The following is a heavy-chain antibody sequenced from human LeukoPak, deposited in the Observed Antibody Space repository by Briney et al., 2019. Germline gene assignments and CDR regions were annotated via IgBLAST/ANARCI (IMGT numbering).Heavy chain of an antibody. CDR3: ASISMVRARNAFDI. CDR1: GGTFSSYA. D-gene: IGHD3-10*01. CDR2: IIPIFGTA. J-gene: IGHJ3*02. Sequence: ASVKVSCKASGGTFSSYAISWARQAPGQGLEWMGGIIPIFGTANYAQKFQGRVTITTDESTSTAYMELSSLRSEDTAVYYCASISMVRARNAFDIWGQGTMVAVSS. V-gene: IGHV1-69*05.